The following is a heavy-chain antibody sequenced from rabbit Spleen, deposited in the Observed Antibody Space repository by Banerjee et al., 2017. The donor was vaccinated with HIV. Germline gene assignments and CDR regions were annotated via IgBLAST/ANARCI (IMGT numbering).Heavy chain of an antibody. D-gene: IGHD6-1*01. CDR2: IVGSSSDFT. CDR3: ARDTASSFSSYGMDL. V-gene: IGHV1S40*01. Sequence: QSLEESGGDLVKPGASLTLTCNASGFDFSSSDYMCWVRQAPGKGLEWISCIVGSSSDFTYSATWAKDRFTCSKTSSTTVTLQMTSLTVADTATYFCARDTASSFSSYGMDLWGPGTLVTVS. CDR1: GFDFSSSDY. J-gene: IGHJ6*01.